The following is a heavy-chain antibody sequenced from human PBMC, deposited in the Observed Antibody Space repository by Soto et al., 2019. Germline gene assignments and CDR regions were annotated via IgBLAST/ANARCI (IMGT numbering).Heavy chain of an antibody. V-gene: IGHV3-30-3*01. CDR3: ANGMDIVLVPAAI. J-gene: IGHJ4*02. CDR2: ISYDGSNK. D-gene: IGHD2-2*03. Sequence: PGGSLRLSCAASGFTFSSYAMHWVRQAPGKGLEWVAVISYDGSNKYYADSVKGRFTISRDNSKNTLYLQMNSLRAEDTAVYYCANGMDIVLVPAAIWGQGTLVTVSS. CDR1: GFTFSSYA.